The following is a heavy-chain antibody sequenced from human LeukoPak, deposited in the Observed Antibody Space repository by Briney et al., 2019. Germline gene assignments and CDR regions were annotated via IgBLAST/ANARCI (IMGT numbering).Heavy chain of an antibody. V-gene: IGHV3-30*03. CDR3: ARGGRGRRYYFDY. Sequence: GRSLRLSCAAFGFTFSSYGMHWVRQAPGKGLEWVAVISYDGSNKYYADSVKGRFTISRDNSKNTLYLQMNSLRAEDTAVYYCARGGRGRRYYFDYWGQGTLVTVSS. J-gene: IGHJ4*02. CDR2: ISYDGSNK. CDR1: GFTFSSYG. D-gene: IGHD3-16*01.